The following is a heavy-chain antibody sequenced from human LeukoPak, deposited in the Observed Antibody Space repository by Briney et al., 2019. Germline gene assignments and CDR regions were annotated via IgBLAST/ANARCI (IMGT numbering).Heavy chain of an antibody. CDR3: ARDGPYYGSGSYISYYFDY. CDR1: GYTFTGYY. V-gene: IGHV1-2*02. Sequence: ASVKVSCKASGYTFTGYYMHWVRQAPGQGLEWMGWINPNSGGTNYAQKFQGRVTTTRDTSISTAYMELSRLRSDDTAVYYCARDGPYYGSGSYISYYFDYWGQGTLVTVSS. D-gene: IGHD3-10*01. J-gene: IGHJ4*02. CDR2: INPNSGGT.